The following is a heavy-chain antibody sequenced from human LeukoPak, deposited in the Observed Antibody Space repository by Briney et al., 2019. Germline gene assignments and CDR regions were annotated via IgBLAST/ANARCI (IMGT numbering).Heavy chain of an antibody. CDR2: IIPIFGTA. J-gene: IGHJ4*02. CDR3: ARDARVTSPFDY. V-gene: IGHV1-69*01. D-gene: IGHD2-21*02. CDR1: GGTFSSYA. Sequence: SVKVSCKASGGTFSSYAISWVRQAPGQGLEWMGGIIPIFGTANYAQKFQGRVTITADESTSTAYMELSSLRSEDTAVYYCARDARVTSPFDYWGQGTLVTVSS.